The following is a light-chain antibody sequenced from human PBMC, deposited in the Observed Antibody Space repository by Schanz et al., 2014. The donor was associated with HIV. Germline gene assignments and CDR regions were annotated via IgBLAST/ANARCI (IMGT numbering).Light chain of an antibody. CDR2: AAS. Sequence: EIVLTQSPGSLSLSPGGRATLSCGASQRLSSSYLAWYQQKPGQSPRLLIYAASTRATGFPARFSGSSYGTEFSLIINSLQSEDSAVYYCQQYDNWPWTFGQGTKVEIK. V-gene: IGKV3-15*01. J-gene: IGKJ1*01. CDR3: QQYDNWPWT. CDR1: QRLSSSY.